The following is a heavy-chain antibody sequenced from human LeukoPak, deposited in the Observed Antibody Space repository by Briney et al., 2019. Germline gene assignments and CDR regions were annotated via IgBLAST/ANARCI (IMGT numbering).Heavy chain of an antibody. V-gene: IGHV3-48*01. CDR1: GFNFIDYS. CDR3: ARDHRYAFDN. Sequence: GGSLRLSCAASGFNFIDYSMNWFRQALGKGLEWISYIGISSGNTKYADSVKGRFTISRGKARNSLYLQMNSLRVEDTAVYYCARDHRYAFDNWGHGTLVTVSS. J-gene: IGHJ4*01. D-gene: IGHD5-12*01. CDR2: IGISSGNT.